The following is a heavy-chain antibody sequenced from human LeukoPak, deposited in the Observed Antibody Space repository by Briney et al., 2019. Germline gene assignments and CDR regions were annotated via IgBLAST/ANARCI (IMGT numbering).Heavy chain of an antibody. Sequence: ASVKVSCKTSGYPFTTYGVAWVRQAPGQRLEWMGWINAGNGNTKYSQKFQGRVTITRDTSASTAYMELSSLRSEDTAVYYCARASRPWELLYWGQGTLVTVSS. J-gene: IGHJ4*02. V-gene: IGHV1-3*01. CDR3: ARASRPWELLY. CDR2: INAGNGNT. CDR1: GYPFTTYG. D-gene: IGHD1-26*01.